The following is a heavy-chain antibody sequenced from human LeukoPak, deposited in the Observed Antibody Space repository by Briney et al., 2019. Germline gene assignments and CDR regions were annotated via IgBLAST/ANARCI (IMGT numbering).Heavy chain of an antibody. CDR1: GFTFDDYG. V-gene: IGHV3-43*02. CDR2: ISGDGGST. CDR3: AKTFGSYYDY. J-gene: IGHJ4*02. D-gene: IGHD1-26*01. Sequence: PGGSLRLSCAASGFTFDDYGMSWVRQAPGKGLEWVSLISGDGGSTYYADSVKGRFTISRDNSKNSLYLQMNSLRTEDTALYYCAKTFGSYYDYWGQGTLVTVSS.